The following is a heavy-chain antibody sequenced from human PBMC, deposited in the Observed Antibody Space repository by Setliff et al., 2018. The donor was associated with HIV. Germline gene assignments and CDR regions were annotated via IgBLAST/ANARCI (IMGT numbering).Heavy chain of an antibody. V-gene: IGHV3-73*01. D-gene: IGHD3-10*01. J-gene: IGHJ4*02. CDR3: AQYASGTYMLYFDF. Sequence: PGGSLRLSCAASGFTFRGSALHWIRQASGKGLEWVGRIRTKTNSYATTYAESVTGRFTISRDNSKNTLYLQMNSLRAEDAAIYYCAQYASGTYMLYFDFWGQGTLVTV. CDR2: IRTKTNSYAT. CDR1: GFTFRGSA.